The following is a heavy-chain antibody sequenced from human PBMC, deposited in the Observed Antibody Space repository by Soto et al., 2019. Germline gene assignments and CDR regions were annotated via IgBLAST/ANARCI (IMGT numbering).Heavy chain of an antibody. V-gene: IGHV1-2*02. J-gene: IGHJ5*02. CDR3: ARGRDILTGYYDWFDP. D-gene: IGHD3-9*01. CDR1: GYTFTGYY. CDR2: LNPNSGGT. Sequence: ASVKVSCKASGYTFTGYYMHWVRQAPGQGLEWMGWLNPNSGGTNYAQKFQGRVTMTRDTSTSTAYMELSRLRSDDTAVYYCARGRDILTGYYDWFDPWGQGTLVTVSS.